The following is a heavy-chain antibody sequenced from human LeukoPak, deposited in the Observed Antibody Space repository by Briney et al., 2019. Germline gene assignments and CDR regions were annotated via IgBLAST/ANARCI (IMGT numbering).Heavy chain of an antibody. CDR3: AREPPLGGYFDY. CDR2: IYTSGST. V-gene: IGHV4-61*02. J-gene: IGHJ4*02. CDR1: GGSISSGSYY. Sequence: SETLSLTCTVSGGSISSGSYYWSWIRQPAGKGLEWIGRIYTSGSTNYNPSLKSRVTISVDTSKNQFSLKLSSVTAADTAVYYCAREPPLGGYFDYWGQGTLVTVSP. D-gene: IGHD4-23*01.